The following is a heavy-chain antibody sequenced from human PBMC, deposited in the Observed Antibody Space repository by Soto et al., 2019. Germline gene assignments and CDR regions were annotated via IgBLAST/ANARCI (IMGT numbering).Heavy chain of an antibody. V-gene: IGHV3-23*01. Sequence: GGSLRLSCAASGFTFSSYAMSWVRQAPGKGLEWVSAIRGSGGSTYEADSVKGRLTISRDNSKTPLYLQMNSLRAEDTAVYYCAKGRGGIRITAAGTFDYWGQGTLVTVSS. CDR1: GFTFSSYA. CDR3: AKGRGGIRITAAGTFDY. CDR2: IRGSGGST. D-gene: IGHD6-13*01. J-gene: IGHJ4*02.